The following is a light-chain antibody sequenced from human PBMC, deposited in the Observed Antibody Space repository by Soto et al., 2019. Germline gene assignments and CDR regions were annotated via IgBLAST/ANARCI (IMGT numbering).Light chain of an antibody. J-gene: IGKJ4*01. CDR3: QQLNSDPHT. Sequence: LTQSPSFLSASVGDRVTITCRASQGIGSYLAWYQQKPGKAPNLLIYGASTLQSGVPSRFSGSGFGTEFTLTISSLLPEDFATYYCQQLNSDPHTFGGGTKVDSK. CDR2: GAS. CDR1: QGIGSY. V-gene: IGKV1-9*01.